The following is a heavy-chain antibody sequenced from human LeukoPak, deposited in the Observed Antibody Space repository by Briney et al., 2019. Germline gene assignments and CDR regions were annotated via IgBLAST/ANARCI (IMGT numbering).Heavy chain of an antibody. CDR1: GYTFTSYG. D-gene: IGHD3-10*01. V-gene: IGHV1-18*01. Sequence: ASVKVSCKASGYTFTSYGISWVRQAPGQGLEWMGWISACNGNTNYAQKLQGRVTMTTDTSTSTAYMELRSLRSDDTAVYYCARDRGELLLTHFDYWGQGTLVTVSS. J-gene: IGHJ4*02. CDR2: ISACNGNT. CDR3: ARDRGELLLTHFDY.